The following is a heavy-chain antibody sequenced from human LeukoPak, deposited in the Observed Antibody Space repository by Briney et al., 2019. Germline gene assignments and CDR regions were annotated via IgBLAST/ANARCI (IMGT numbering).Heavy chain of an antibody. D-gene: IGHD3-9*01. J-gene: IGHJ3*02. CDR1: GFTFGDYA. Sequence: GGSLRLSCTASGFTFGDYAMSWFRQAPGKGLEWVGFIRSKAYGGTTEYAASVKGRFTISRDDSKSIVYLQMNSLKTEDTAVYYCTGDILTGHDAFDIWGQGTMVTVSS. V-gene: IGHV3-49*03. CDR2: IRSKAYGGTT. CDR3: TGDILTGHDAFDI.